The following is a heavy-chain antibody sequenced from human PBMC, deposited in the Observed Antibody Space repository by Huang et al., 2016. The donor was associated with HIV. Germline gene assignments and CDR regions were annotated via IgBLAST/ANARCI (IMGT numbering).Heavy chain of an antibody. CDR2: IYYSGNI. J-gene: IGHJ4*02. D-gene: IGHD1-20*01. CDR1: GSSISSSYY. CDR3: ARPLTGTTALGY. Sequence: QLQLQESGPGLVKPSETLSLTCTVSGSSISSSYYWCWIRQPPWKGLEWIGNIYYSGNISYNPSLKSRVTISVDTSKNHISLKVDSVTAADTAVYYCARPLTGTTALGYWGQGTLVTVSS. V-gene: IGHV4-39*01.